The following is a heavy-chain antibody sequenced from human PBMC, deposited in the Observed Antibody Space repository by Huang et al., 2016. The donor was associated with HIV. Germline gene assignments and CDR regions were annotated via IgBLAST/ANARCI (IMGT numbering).Heavy chain of an antibody. CDR3: ARRFSSSSGYFDY. CDR1: GYSFSSYW. Sequence: VQLVQSGAEVKKPGESLKISCKGSGYSFSSYWIAWVRQMPGKGLEWMWIIFPEDSDTTYSPAFEGQVTISADKSIGTAYLQWSSLKASDTAMYYCARRFSSSSGYFDYWGQGSLVTVSS. V-gene: IGHV5-51*01. CDR2: IFPEDSDT. D-gene: IGHD6-6*01. J-gene: IGHJ4*02.